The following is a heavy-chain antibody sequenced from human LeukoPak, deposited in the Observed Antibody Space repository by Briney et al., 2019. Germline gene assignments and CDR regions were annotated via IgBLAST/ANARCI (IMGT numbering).Heavy chain of an antibody. D-gene: IGHD5/OR15-5a*01. CDR2: INQDGSDR. J-gene: IGHJ4*02. Sequence: PGGSLRLSCAGSGFTFSTYWMTWVRQAPGKGLEWVANINQDGSDRPYVDSVKGRFTISRDNAKNSLYLQMNSLRAEDTAVYYCAKKVLSTRDSLLGPFDYWGQGTLVTVSS. CDR3: AKKVLSTRDSLLGPFDY. CDR1: GFTFSTYW. V-gene: IGHV3-7*03.